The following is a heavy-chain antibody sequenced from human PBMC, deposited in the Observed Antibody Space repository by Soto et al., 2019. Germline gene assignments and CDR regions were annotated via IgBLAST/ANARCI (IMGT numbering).Heavy chain of an antibody. CDR1: GFTFSSYA. CDR2: ISGSGGST. CDR3: AKGQYSGSYFDY. D-gene: IGHD1-26*01. Sequence: EVQLLESGGGLVQRGGSLRLSCADSGFTFSSYAMTWVRQAPGKGLEWVSAISGSGGSTYYADSVKGQSTISRDTFKSTLYLQMNGMRADDTAVYFCAKGQYSGSYFDYWGQGTLVTVSS. J-gene: IGHJ4*02. V-gene: IGHV3-23*01.